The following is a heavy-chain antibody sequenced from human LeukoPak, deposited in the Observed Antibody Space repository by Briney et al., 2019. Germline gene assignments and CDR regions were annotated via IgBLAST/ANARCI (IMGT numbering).Heavy chain of an antibody. D-gene: IGHD2-2*03. CDR1: GFTFDNYA. Sequence: GRSLRLSCAASGFTFDNYAIHWVRQPPGKGLEWVAAIDWIGGGSGYADSVKGRFTVSRDNAKSSLYLQMDSLRAEDTALYYCAKDRNVRDLDSLDIWGQGTMVTVCS. CDR2: IDWIGGGS. J-gene: IGHJ3*02. V-gene: IGHV3-9*01. CDR3: AKDRNVRDLDSLDI.